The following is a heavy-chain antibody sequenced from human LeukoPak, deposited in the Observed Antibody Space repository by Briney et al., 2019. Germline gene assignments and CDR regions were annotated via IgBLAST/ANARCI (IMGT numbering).Heavy chain of an antibody. D-gene: IGHD2-2*01. J-gene: IGHJ6*02. Sequence: SVKVSCKASGGTFIGYAISWVRQAPGQGLEWMGGIIPIFGTANYAQKFQGRVTITADESTSTAYMELSSLRSEDTAVYYCARVPLRYCSSTSCYSSYYYYYGMDVWGQGTTVTVSS. CDR3: ARVPLRYCSSTSCYSSYYYYYGMDV. CDR2: IIPIFGTA. V-gene: IGHV1-69*13. CDR1: GGTFIGYA.